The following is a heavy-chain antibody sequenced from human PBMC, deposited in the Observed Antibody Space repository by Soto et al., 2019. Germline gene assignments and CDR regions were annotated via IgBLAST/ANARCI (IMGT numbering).Heavy chain of an antibody. CDR3: AKEMIASTLADFFDY. J-gene: IGHJ4*01. V-gene: IGHV3-23*01. Sequence: EVQLLESGGGLIQPGGSLRLSCEASGFTFSNYGMTWVRLAPGKGLEWVSTIIGSGGRTFYADPVKGRFTISRDNSKNTLYLQMNSLRAEDTAVYYCAKEMIASTLADFFDYWGHGPLVTVSS. CDR2: IIGSGGRT. D-gene: IGHD2-21*01. CDR1: GFTFSNYG.